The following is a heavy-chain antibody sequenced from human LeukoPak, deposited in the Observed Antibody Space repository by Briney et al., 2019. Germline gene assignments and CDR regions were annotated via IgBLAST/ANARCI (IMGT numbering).Heavy chain of an antibody. CDR3: ARATGYYDSSGSIVDAFDI. J-gene: IGHJ3*02. CDR2: IYYSGST. D-gene: IGHD3-22*01. Sequence: SETLSLTCTVSGGSISSYYWSWIRQPPGKGLEWIGYIYYSGSTNYIPSLKSRVTISVDTSKNQFSLKLSSVTAADTAVYYCARATGYYDSSGSIVDAFDIWGQGTMVTVSS. CDR1: GGSISSYY. V-gene: IGHV4-59*01.